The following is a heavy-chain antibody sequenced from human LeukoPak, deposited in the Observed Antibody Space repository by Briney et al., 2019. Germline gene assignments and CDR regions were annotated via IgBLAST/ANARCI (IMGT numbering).Heavy chain of an antibody. J-gene: IGHJ6*03. CDR3: ARDYYDSSGYSYYCYYYMDV. D-gene: IGHD3-22*01. CDR1: GGSISSYY. CDR2: IYTSGST. Sequence: SETLSLTCTASGGSISSYYWSWIRQPAGKGLEWIGRIYTSGSTNYNPSLKSRVTMSVDTSKNQFSLKLSSVTAADTAVYYCARDYYDSSGYSYYCYYYMDVWGKGTTVTISS. V-gene: IGHV4-4*07.